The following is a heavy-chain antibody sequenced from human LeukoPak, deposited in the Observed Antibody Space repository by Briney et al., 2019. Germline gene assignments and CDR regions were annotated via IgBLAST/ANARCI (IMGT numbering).Heavy chain of an antibody. D-gene: IGHD6-19*01. V-gene: IGHV3-7*01. CDR3: ARNGWSSFDY. Sequence: GGSLRLSCAASGFIFSSYWMSWVRQAPGKGLEWVANIKQDGSEKYYVDSVKGRFTISRDNAKNSLYLQMNSLRAEDTAVYYCARNGWSSFDYWGQGTLVTVSS. CDR1: GFIFSSYW. CDR2: IKQDGSEK. J-gene: IGHJ4*02.